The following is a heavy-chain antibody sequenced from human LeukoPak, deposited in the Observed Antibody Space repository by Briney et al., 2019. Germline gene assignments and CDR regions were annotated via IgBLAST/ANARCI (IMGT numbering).Heavy chain of an antibody. CDR3: ARQGDEATDP. J-gene: IGHJ5*02. CDR1: GYTFSGTGWF. Sequence: ASVKVSCKASGYTFSGTGWFLYWLRQAPGQGLECMGWIYPNNGATAYAQKFQGRVAMTRDTSITTAYMELSSLRSEDTAVYYCARQGDEATDPWGQGTLVTVSS. CDR2: IYPNNGAT. V-gene: IGHV1-2*02.